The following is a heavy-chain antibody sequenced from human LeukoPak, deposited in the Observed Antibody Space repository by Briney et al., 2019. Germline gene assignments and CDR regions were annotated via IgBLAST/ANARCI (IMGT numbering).Heavy chain of an antibody. D-gene: IGHD3-22*01. CDR3: ARDFYDSSGFADY. CDR2: ISSSSSYI. V-gene: IGHV3-21*01. Sequence: GGSLRLSCAASGFTFSSYAMNWVRQAPGKGLEWVSSISSSSSYIYYADSVKGRFTISRDNAKNSLYLQMNSLRAEDTAVYYCARDFYDSSGFADYWGQGTLVTVSS. CDR1: GFTFSSYA. J-gene: IGHJ4*02.